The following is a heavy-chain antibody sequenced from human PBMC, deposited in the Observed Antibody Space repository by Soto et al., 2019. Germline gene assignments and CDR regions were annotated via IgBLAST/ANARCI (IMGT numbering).Heavy chain of an antibody. CDR1: GGSFSGYY. CDR3: ARERYFDWLSNRGFSRYFDY. CDR2: INHSGST. Sequence: SETLSLTCAVYGGSFSGYYWSWIRQPPGKGLEWIGEINHSGSTNYNPSLKSRVTISVDTSKNQFSLKLSSVTAADTAVYYCARERYFDWLSNRGFSRYFDYWGQGTLVTVSS. J-gene: IGHJ4*02. V-gene: IGHV4-34*01. D-gene: IGHD3-9*01.